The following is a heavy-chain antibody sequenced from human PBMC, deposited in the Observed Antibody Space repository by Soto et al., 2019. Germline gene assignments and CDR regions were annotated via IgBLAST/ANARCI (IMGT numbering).Heavy chain of an antibody. CDR3: ARVEWPGLFYFAH. V-gene: IGHV1-3*01. CDR1: GYTFTAYT. D-gene: IGHD3-3*01. Sequence: EASVKVSCKTSGYTFTAYTIHWVRQAPRQSLEWMGWINAGDGNTRYSQKFQDRVTITRDTSATTAYMELSSLRSEDTAVYYCARVEWPGLFYFAHWGQGTLVTVSS. J-gene: IGHJ4*02. CDR2: INAGDGNT.